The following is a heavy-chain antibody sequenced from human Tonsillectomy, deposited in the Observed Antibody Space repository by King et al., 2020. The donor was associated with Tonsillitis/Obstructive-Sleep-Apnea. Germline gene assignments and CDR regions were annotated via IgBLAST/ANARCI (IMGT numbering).Heavy chain of an antibody. CDR1: GFTFSSYA. CDR3: ARGRREVVPASRWFDP. V-gene: IGHV3-30*04. D-gene: IGHD2-2*01. J-gene: IGHJ5*02. Sequence: VQLVESGGGVVQPGRSLRLSCVASGFTFSSYAMHWVRQAPGKGLEWVAVISYDGSNKYYADSVKGRFTISRDNSKNTLYLQMNSLRAEDTAVYYCARGRREVVPASRWFDPWGQGTLVTVSS. CDR2: ISYDGSNK.